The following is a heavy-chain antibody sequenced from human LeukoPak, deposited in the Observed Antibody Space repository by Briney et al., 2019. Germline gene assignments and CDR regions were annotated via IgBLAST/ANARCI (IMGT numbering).Heavy chain of an antibody. J-gene: IGHJ6*03. CDR3: ARMRGGGIGYSNYMDV. D-gene: IGHD2-15*01. Sequence: SEPLSLTCAVFGGSFSDYLWSWLRQPPGKGVEWFGEIDHSGGTNYNPSLKSRVTMSVDTSKNQFSLKLTSVTAADAAVYYCARMRGGGIGYSNYMDVWGKGTTVIVSS. V-gene: IGHV4-34*01. CDR2: IDHSGGT. CDR1: GGSFSDYL.